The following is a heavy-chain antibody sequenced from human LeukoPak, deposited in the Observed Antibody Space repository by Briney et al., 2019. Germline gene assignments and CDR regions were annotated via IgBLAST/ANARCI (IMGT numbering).Heavy chain of an antibody. CDR1: GGSFSGYY. D-gene: IGHD3-9*01. CDR2: INHSGST. V-gene: IGHV4-34*01. Sequence: KPSETLSLTCAVYGGSFSGYYWSWIRQPPGKGLEWIGEINHSGSTNYDPSLKSRATISVDTSKNQFSLKLSSVTAADTAVYYCARASSYYDILTGPLAVGYMDVWGKGTTVTVSS. CDR3: ARASSYYDILTGPLAVGYMDV. J-gene: IGHJ6*03.